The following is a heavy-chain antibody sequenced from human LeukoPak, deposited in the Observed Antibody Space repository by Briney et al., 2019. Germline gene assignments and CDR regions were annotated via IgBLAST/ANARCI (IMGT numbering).Heavy chain of an antibody. CDR3: AKSATTVTSNFDY. Sequence: GGSLRLSCAASGFTFSTHGMSWVRQAPGKGLEWVSGISGSGGGTCYADSVRGRFTISRDNSKNTVYLQMNSLRAEDTAVYYCAKSATTVTSNFDYWGQGTLVTVSS. J-gene: IGHJ4*02. CDR1: GFTFSTHG. D-gene: IGHD4-11*01. CDR2: ISGSGGGT. V-gene: IGHV3-23*01.